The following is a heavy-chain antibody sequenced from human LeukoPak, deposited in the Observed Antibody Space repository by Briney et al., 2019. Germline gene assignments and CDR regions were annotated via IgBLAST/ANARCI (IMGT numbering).Heavy chain of an antibody. V-gene: IGHV1-2*02. CDR3: ARDRGRSGQLLISWFDP. D-gene: IGHD2-2*01. Sequence: SVKVSCKASGYTFTCYYMHWVGQAPGQGVEWMGWINPNSGGTNYAQKFQGRGTMTRDTSISTAYMELSTLRSDDTPVYYCARDRGRSGQLLISWFDPWGQGTLVTVSS. CDR2: INPNSGGT. J-gene: IGHJ5*02. CDR1: GYTFTCYY.